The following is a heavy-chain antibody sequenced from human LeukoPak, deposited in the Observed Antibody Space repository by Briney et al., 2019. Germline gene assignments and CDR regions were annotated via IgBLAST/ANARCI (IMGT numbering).Heavy chain of an antibody. V-gene: IGHV3-7*04. CDR1: GFTFSDYY. CDR2: IKQDGSKK. J-gene: IGHJ4*02. Sequence: GGSLRLSCAASGFTFSDYYMSWIRQAPGKGLEWVANIKQDGSKKSYVDSVKGRFTISRDNARNSLYLQMNSLRAEDTAIYYCTRVGYIDEGIDYWGQGTLVTVSS. CDR3: TRVGYIDEGIDY. D-gene: IGHD5-24*01.